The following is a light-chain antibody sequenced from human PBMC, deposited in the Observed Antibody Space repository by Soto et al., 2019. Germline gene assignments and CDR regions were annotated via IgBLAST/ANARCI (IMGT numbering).Light chain of an antibody. Sequence: IVLSQSPGTLSLSPGERATLSCRSSQSVTSTYLGWYQQKPGQAPSLLIYGASSRATGIPDRFSGSGSGTDFTLTISRLEPEDFAVYYCQQRSNWPPRITFGQGTRLEIK. CDR3: QQRSNWPPRIT. CDR2: GAS. J-gene: IGKJ5*01. V-gene: IGKV3D-20*02. CDR1: QSVTSTY.